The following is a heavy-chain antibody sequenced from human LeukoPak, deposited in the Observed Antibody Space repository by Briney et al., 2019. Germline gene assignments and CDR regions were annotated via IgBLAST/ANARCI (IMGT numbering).Heavy chain of an antibody. J-gene: IGHJ4*02. CDR1: GASISSSSYY. CDR2: IYFGGST. CDR3: ARIGVWFGEGNLSGYFDY. V-gene: IGHV4-39*02. D-gene: IGHD3-10*01. Sequence: SETLSLTCTVSGASISSSSYYWGWIRQPPGKGLEWIGSIYFGGSTYYTPALQSRVTISVDTSKNHFSLKVTSVTAADTAVYYCARIGVWFGEGNLSGYFDYWGQGTLVTVSS.